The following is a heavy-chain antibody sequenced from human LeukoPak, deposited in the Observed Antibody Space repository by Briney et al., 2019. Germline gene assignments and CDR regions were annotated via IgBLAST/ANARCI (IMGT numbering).Heavy chain of an antibody. V-gene: IGHV1-18*01. D-gene: IGHD3-9*01. CDR3: ARGPTRYFDWLLFDY. CDR2: ISAYNGNT. J-gene: IGHJ4*02. CDR1: GYTFISYG. Sequence: ASVKVSCKASGYTFISYGITWVRQAPGQGLEWMGWISAYNGNTNYAQKLQGRVTMTADTSTSTAYMELRSLRSDDTAVYYCARGPTRYFDWLLFDYWGQGTLVTVSS.